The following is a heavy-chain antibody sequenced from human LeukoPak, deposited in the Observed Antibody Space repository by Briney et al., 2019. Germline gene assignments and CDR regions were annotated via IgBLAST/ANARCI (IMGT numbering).Heavy chain of an antibody. J-gene: IGHJ3*02. CDR1: GFTFSSYE. V-gene: IGHV3-48*03. CDR3: ARDMVGVGARRIEAFDI. Sequence: GGSLRLSCAASGFTFSSYEMNWVRQAPGKGLEWVSYISSSGSTIYYADSVKGRFTISRDNAKNSLYLQMNSLRAEDTAVYYCARDMVGVGARRIEAFDIWGQGTMVTVSS. CDR2: ISSSGSTI. D-gene: IGHD1-26*01.